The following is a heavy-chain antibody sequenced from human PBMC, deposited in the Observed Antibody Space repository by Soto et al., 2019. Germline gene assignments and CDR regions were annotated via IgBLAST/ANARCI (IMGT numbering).Heavy chain of an antibody. D-gene: IGHD3-22*01. V-gene: IGHV1-18*04. CDR3: ARDPGMIEVPWRGADFDY. CDR2: ISAYNGNT. CDR1: GYTFTSYG. Sequence: QVQLVQSGAEVKKPGASVKVSCKASGYTFTSYGISWVRQAPGQGLEWMGWISAYNGNTNYAQKLQGRVTMTTDTSTSTGYMELRSLRSDDTAVYYCARDPGMIEVPWRGADFDYWGQGTLVTVSS. J-gene: IGHJ4*02.